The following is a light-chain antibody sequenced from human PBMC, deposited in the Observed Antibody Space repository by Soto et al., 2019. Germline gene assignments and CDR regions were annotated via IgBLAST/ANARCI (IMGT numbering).Light chain of an antibody. J-gene: IGKJ1*01. V-gene: IGKV1-9*01. CDR2: AAS. CDR3: QQLNSYPRT. CDR1: QGISSY. Sequence: DIQMTRSPSALAASIGERVAITCRASQGISSYLAWYQQKPGKAPKLLIYAASTLQSGVPSRFSGSGSGTEFTLTISSLQPEDFATYYCQQLNSYPRTFGQGTMGDIK.